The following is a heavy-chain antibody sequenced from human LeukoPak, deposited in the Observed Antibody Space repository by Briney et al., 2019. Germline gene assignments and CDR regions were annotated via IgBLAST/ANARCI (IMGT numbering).Heavy chain of an antibody. D-gene: IGHD2-15*01. V-gene: IGHV1-24*01. CDR1: GYTLTELS. CDR2: FDPEDGET. J-gene: IGHJ1*01. Sequence: ASVKVSCKVSGYTLTELSMHWVRQAPGKGLEWMGGFDPEDGETIYAQKFQGRVTMTEDTSTDTAYMELSSLRSEDTAVYYCATDPFRYCSGGSCYSSEYFQHWGQGTLVTVSS. CDR3: ATDPFRYCSGGSCYSSEYFQH.